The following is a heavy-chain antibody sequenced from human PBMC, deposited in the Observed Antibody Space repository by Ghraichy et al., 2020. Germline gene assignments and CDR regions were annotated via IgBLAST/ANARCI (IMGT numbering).Heavy chain of an antibody. Sequence: GGSLRLSCAASGFTFSDYYMSWIRQAPGKGLEWVSYISSSSSYTNYADSVKGRFTISRDNAKNSLYLQMNSLRAEDTAVYYCARMGGELLHNDYWGQGTLVTVSS. CDR1: GFTFSDYY. CDR2: ISSSSSYT. J-gene: IGHJ4*02. V-gene: IGHV3-11*03. D-gene: IGHD1-26*01. CDR3: ARMGGELLHNDY.